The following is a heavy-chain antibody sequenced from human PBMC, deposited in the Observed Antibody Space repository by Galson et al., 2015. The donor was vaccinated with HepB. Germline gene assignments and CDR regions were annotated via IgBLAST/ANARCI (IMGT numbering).Heavy chain of an antibody. J-gene: IGHJ6*02. CDR2: ISYDGSNK. V-gene: IGHV3-30*03. D-gene: IGHD4-17*01. CDR1: GFTFSSYG. CDR3: ARANGDYYYYGMDV. Sequence: SLRLSCAASGFTFSSYGMHWVRQAPGKGLEWVAVISYDGSNKYYADLVKGRFTISRDNAKNSLYLQMNSLRAEDTAVYYCARANGDYYYYGMDVWGQGTTVTVSS.